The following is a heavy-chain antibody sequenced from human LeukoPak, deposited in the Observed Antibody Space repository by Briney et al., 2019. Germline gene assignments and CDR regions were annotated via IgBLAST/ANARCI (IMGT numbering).Heavy chain of an antibody. V-gene: IGHV1-18*01. CDR1: GYTLSDYG. CDR3: ARDELCGGNAYRCGVSEY. J-gene: IGHJ4*02. Sequence: ASVKVSCKASGYTLSDYGISWVRQAPGQGLEWMGWISVYNENTNYAQKLQDRVTVTTDTSTSTVYMELRSLSSDDTAVYYCARDELCGGNAYRCGVSEYWGRGTLVTVSS. D-gene: IGHD4-23*01. CDR2: ISVYNENT.